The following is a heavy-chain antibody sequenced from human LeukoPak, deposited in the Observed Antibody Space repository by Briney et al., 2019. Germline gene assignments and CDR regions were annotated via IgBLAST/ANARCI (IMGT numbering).Heavy chain of an antibody. CDR3: AREVVADHHLYYYYGMDV. D-gene: IGHD2-15*01. CDR2: IYYSGST. V-gene: IGHV4-31*03. Sequence: SETLSLTCTVSGGSISSGGYYWSWIRQHPRKGLEWIGYIYYSGSTYYNPSRKSRVTISVDTSKNQFSLKLSSVTAADTAVYYCAREVVADHHLYYYYGMDVWGQGTTVTVSS. J-gene: IGHJ6*02. CDR1: GGSISSGGYY.